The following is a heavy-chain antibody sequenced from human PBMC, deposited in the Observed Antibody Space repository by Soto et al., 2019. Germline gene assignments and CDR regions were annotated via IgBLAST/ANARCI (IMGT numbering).Heavy chain of an antibody. CDR3: ARVSGSSYYGMDV. V-gene: IGHV4-4*02. D-gene: IGHD1-26*01. Sequence: QVQLQESGPGLVKPSGTLSLTCAVSGGSISSSNWWSWVRQPPGKGLEWIGAIYHSGSTNYNPSLRSRATISVDKSKSQFSLKLSSVIAADTAVYYGARVSGSSYYGMDVWGQGTGVTVS. CDR1: GGSISSSNW. J-gene: IGHJ6*01. CDR2: IYHSGST.